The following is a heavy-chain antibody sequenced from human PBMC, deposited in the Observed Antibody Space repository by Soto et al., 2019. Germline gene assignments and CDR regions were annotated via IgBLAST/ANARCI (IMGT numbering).Heavy chain of an antibody. D-gene: IGHD6-19*01. J-gene: IGHJ4*02. Sequence: VQLVESGGGLVQPGGSLRLSCVASGFSLANYPMNWVRQTPGKGLEWISYSSPRGDTIYYADSVEGRFTISRDNARNSLSLHMSSLRDVDSALYYCAKGPHTNVGWPYYFESWGQGVPVTVSS. CDR2: SSPRGDTI. CDR1: GFSLANYP. CDR3: AKGPHTNVGWPYYFES. V-gene: IGHV3-48*02.